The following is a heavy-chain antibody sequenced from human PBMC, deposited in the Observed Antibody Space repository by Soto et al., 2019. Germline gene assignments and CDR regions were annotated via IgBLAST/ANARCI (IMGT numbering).Heavy chain of an antibody. Sequence: GGSLRLSCAASGFTFSSYDMHWVRQATGKGLEWVSAIGTAGDTYYPGSVKGRFTISRENAKNSLYLQMNSLRAGDTAVYYCARTAVTTSRSGYYYYYYMDVWGKGTTVTVSS. CDR3: ARTAVTTSRSGYYYYYYMDV. V-gene: IGHV3-13*01. CDR2: IGTAGDT. D-gene: IGHD4-17*01. J-gene: IGHJ6*03. CDR1: GFTFSSYD.